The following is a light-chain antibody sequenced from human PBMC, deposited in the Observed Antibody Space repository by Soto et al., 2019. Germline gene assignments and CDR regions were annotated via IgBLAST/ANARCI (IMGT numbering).Light chain of an antibody. CDR2: VVT. CDR3: SSFAGSNRVV. CDR1: SSDVGGYNY. Sequence: QSALTQPPSASGSPGQSVTISCTGTSSDVGGYNYVSWYQQHPGKAPKLMIYVVTRRPSGVPDRFSGSKSGNTASLTVSGLQAEDEADDYCSSFAGSNRVVFGGGTKLTVL. J-gene: IGLJ2*01. V-gene: IGLV2-8*01.